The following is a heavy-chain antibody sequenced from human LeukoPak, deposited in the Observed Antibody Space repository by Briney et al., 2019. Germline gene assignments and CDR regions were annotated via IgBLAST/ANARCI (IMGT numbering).Heavy chain of an antibody. V-gene: IGHV3-53*01. D-gene: IGHD5-18*01. Sequence: GGSLRLSCAASEFSVGSNYMTWVRQAPGKGLEWVSLIYSGGSTYYADSVKGRFTISRDNSKNTLYLQMNSLRAEDTAVYYCAKGYSYDFGHNVGDYYYYMDVWGKGTTVTVSS. CDR3: AKGYSYDFGHNVGDYYYYMDV. CDR2: IYSGGST. CDR1: EFSVGSNY. J-gene: IGHJ6*03.